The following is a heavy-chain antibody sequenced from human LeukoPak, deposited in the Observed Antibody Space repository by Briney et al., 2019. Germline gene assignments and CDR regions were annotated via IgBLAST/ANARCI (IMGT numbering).Heavy chain of an antibody. Sequence: PSETLSLTCTVSGVSISSSNWWTWVRQPPGEALEWIGEIYHAGSTKYNPSLRSRLTISVDKSKNSFSLSLTSVTAADTAFYYCARSAAVTGQFDFWGPGTLVTVSS. V-gene: IGHV4-4*02. CDR1: GVSISSSNW. CDR3: ARSAAVTGQFDF. D-gene: IGHD6-19*01. CDR2: IYHAGST. J-gene: IGHJ4*02.